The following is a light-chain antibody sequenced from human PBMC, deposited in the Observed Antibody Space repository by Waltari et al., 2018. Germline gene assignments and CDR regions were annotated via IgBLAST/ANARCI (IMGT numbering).Light chain of an antibody. J-gene: IGLJ2*01. CDR3: SSYTSSSTLVV. V-gene: IGLV2-14*01. CDR2: DVS. CDR1: SSDVGGINS. Sequence: QSALTQPASVSGSPGQSITISCTGTSSDVGGINSGSWYQQHPGKAPTLMIYDVSTRPSGVSNRFSGSKSGNTASLTISGLQAEDEADYYCSSYTSSSTLVVFGGGTKLTVL.